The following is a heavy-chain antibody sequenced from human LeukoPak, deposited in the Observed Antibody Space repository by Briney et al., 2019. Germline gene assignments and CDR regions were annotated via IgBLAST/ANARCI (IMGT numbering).Heavy chain of an antibody. CDR2: IRYDGSNK. J-gene: IGHJ4*02. Sequence: SGGSLRLSCAASGFTFSNYAMHWVHQAPGKGLEWVTFIRYDGSNKYYAESVKGRFTISSDNSKNTLYLQMNSLRAEDTAVYYCAKAIHSSSSGVVDYWGQGTLVTVSS. V-gene: IGHV3-30*02. CDR1: GFTFSNYA. CDR3: AKAIHSSSSGVVDY. D-gene: IGHD6-6*01.